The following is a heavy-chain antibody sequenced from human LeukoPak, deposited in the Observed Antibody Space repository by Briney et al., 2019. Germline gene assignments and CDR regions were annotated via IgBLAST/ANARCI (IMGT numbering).Heavy chain of an antibody. V-gene: IGHV1-69*13. J-gene: IGHJ4*02. D-gene: IGHD3-10*01. CDR2: IIPIFGTA. Sequence: ASVKVSCKASGGTFSSYAISWVRQAPGQGLEWMGGIIPIFGTANYAQKFRGRVTITADESTSTAYMELSSLRSVDTAVYYCARADAWFGRIDYWGQGTLVTVSS. CDR3: ARADAWFGRIDY. CDR1: GGTFSSYA.